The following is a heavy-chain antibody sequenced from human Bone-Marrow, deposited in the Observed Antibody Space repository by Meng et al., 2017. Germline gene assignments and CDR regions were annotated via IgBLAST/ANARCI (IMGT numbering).Heavy chain of an antibody. CDR3: ARGAIVVVPAAIVY. D-gene: IGHD2-2*01. V-gene: IGHV7-4-1*02. J-gene: IGHJ4*02. CDR1: GYTFTSYT. Sequence: ASVKVSCKASGYTFTSYTMNWVRQAPGQGLEWMGWINTNTGNPTYAQGFTGRFVFSLDTSVSTAYLQISSLKAEDTAVYYCARGAIVVVPAAIVYWGQGTLVTVSS. CDR2: INTNTGNP.